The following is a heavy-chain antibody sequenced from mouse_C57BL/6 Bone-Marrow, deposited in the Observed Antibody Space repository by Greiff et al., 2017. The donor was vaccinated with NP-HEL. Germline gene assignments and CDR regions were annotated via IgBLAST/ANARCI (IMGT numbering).Heavy chain of an antibody. Sequence: QVQLKESGPELVKPGASVKISCKASGYAFSSSWMNWVKQRPGKGLEWIGRIYPGDGDTNYNGKFKGKATLTADKSSSTAYMQLSSLTSEDSEVYFCARRRYLYAMDYWGQGTSVTVSS. CDR3: ARRRYLYAMDY. CDR1: GYAFSSSW. D-gene: IGHD5-1*01. CDR2: IYPGDGDT. V-gene: IGHV1-82*01. J-gene: IGHJ4*01.